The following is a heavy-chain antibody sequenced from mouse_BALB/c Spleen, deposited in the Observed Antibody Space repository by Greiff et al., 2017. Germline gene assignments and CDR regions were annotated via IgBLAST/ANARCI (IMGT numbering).Heavy chain of an antibody. CDR2: INPYNDGT. Sequence: VQLQQSGPELVKPGASVKMSCKASGYTFTSYVMHWVKQKPGQGLEWIGYINPYNDGTKYNEKFKGKATLTSDKSSSTAYMELSSLTSEDSAVYYCARGGYYGNYVSYYYAMDYWGQGTSVTVSS. CDR3: ARGGYYGNYVSYYYAMDY. D-gene: IGHD2-1*01. V-gene: IGHV1-14*01. J-gene: IGHJ4*01. CDR1: GYTFTSYV.